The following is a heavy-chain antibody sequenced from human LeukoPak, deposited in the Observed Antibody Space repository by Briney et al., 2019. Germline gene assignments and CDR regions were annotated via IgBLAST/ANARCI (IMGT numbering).Heavy chain of an antibody. D-gene: IGHD2-2*01. J-gene: IGHJ6*03. CDR3: ARVPGYYYYMDV. V-gene: IGHV4-39*01. CDR2: IYYSGTT. CDR1: GGSISSSSYY. Sequence: SETLSLTCIVFGGSISSSSYYWGWIRQAPGKGLEWIGTIYYSGTTYYNPSLKSRVTISVDTSKNQFSLKLTSVSAEDTAVYYCARVPGYYYYMDVWGKGTTVTVSS.